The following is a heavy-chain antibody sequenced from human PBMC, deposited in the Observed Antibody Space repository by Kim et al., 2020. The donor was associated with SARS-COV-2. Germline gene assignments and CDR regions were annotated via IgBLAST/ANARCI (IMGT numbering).Heavy chain of an antibody. CDR1: GGSISSSSYY. Sequence: SETLSLTCTVSGGSISSSSYYWGWIRQPPGKGLEWIGSIYYSGSTYYNPSLKSRVTISVDTSKNQFSLKLSSVTAADTAVYYCARDLSGVDILTGYPPSDAFDIWGQGTMVTVSS. J-gene: IGHJ3*02. D-gene: IGHD3-9*01. V-gene: IGHV4-39*07. CDR2: IYYSGST. CDR3: ARDLSGVDILTGYPPSDAFDI.